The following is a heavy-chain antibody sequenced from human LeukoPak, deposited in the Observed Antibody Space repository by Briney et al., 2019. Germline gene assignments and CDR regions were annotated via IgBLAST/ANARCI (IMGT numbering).Heavy chain of an antibody. Sequence: GGSLRLSCAASGFTFSSYAMSWVRQAPGKGLEWVSGISGSGDNTYYADSVKGRFTISRDNSKNTLYLQMNSLRADDTAVYYCAREGRYYGSGSHRDGFDIWGQGTMVTVCS. CDR3: AREGRYYGSGSHRDGFDI. CDR1: GFTFSSYA. CDR2: ISGSGDNT. J-gene: IGHJ3*02. V-gene: IGHV3-23*01. D-gene: IGHD3-10*01.